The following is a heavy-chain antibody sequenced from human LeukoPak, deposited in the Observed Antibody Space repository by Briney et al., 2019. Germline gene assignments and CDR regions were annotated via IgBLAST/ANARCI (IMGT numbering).Heavy chain of an antibody. D-gene: IGHD3-16*01. Sequence: PGGSLRLSCAASGFTFSGYWMHWVRQAPGKGLGWVSRINEGGSVISYADYVKGRFTISRENAKNTVSLQMDSLRAEDTAVYYCVRDLILTWTPGDDFDHWGQGTLVTVSS. CDR2: INEGGSVI. CDR1: GFTFSGYW. CDR3: VRDLILTWTPGDDFDH. J-gene: IGHJ4*02. V-gene: IGHV3-74*01.